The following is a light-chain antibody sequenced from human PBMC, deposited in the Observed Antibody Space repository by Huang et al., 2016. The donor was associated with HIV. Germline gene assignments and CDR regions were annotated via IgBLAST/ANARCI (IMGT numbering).Light chain of an antibody. CDR3: QQSYGIPRT. CDR1: QNISKY. J-gene: IGKJ2*01. V-gene: IGKV1-39*01. Sequence: DIQMTQSPSSLSASVGDTVIITCRASQNISKYLNWYQQVPGRGPKFLIYGTSNLQRGVSLMRFSGRASGTDFTLTITSLQPEDAATYFCQQSYGIPRTFGLGT. CDR2: GTS.